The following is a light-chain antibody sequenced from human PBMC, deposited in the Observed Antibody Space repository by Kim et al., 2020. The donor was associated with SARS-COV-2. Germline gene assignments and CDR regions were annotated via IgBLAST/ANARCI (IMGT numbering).Light chain of an antibody. V-gene: IGLV2-23*02. CDR3: CSYVV. J-gene: IGLJ2*01. CDR2: EVS. CDR1: SSDVGSYNL. Sequence: VCGSPGQSITISCTGTSSDVGSYNLVSGYQQHPGKAPKLMIYEVSKRPSGVSNRFSGSKSGNTASLTISGLQAEDEADYYCCSYVVFGGGTQLTVL.